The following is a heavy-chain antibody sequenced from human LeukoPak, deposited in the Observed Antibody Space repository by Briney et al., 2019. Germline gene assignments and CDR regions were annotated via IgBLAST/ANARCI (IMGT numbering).Heavy chain of an antibody. CDR2: IRGSGGGT. V-gene: IGHV3-23*01. CDR1: GFTFSSYA. Sequence: GGSLRLSCAASGFTFSSYAMSWVRQAPGKGLEWVSTIRGSGGGTCYADSVKGRFTISRDNSKNTLYLQMNSLRDEDTALYYCAKAGIGVVGYFDYWGQGTLVTVSS. D-gene: IGHD6-19*01. J-gene: IGHJ4*02. CDR3: AKAGIGVVGYFDY.